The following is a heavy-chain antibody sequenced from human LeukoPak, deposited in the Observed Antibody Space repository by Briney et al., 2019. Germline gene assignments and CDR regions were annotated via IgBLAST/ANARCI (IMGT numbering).Heavy chain of an antibody. Sequence: SETLSLTCAVSGGSVTSTNWWTWVRQPPGKGLEWIGEVHLDGRTNYNPSLTGRLTLSVDLYENHISLKLTSVTAADTAVYYCAREGGFYRPLDYLGQGTLVTASS. V-gene: IGHV4-4*02. CDR2: VHLDGRT. D-gene: IGHD3-3*01. CDR1: GGSVTSTNW. CDR3: AREGGFYRPLDY. J-gene: IGHJ4*02.